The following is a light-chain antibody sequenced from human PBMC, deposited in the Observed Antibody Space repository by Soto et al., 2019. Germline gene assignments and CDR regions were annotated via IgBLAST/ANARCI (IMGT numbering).Light chain of an antibody. CDR3: QQYDSYSRT. Sequence: IHLTHSPATLSASVLYRVTIAFRASQNISPWLAWFQQKPGKAPKLLIYDASTLESGVPSRFSGSGSGTEFTLTISSLQPDDFATYYCQQYDSYSRTFGQGTKVDIK. J-gene: IGKJ1*01. CDR2: DAS. CDR1: QNISPW. V-gene: IGKV1-5*01.